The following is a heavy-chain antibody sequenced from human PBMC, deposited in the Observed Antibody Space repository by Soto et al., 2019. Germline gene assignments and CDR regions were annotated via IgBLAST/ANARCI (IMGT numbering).Heavy chain of an antibody. CDR2: IYYSGST. V-gene: IGHV4-59*01. J-gene: IGHJ3*02. Sequence: QVQLQESGPGLVKPSETLSLTCTVSGGSISSYYWSWIRQPPGKGLEWIGYIYYSGSTNYNPSLKSRVTISVDTSKNQFSLKLSSVTAADTAVYYCAREAYQEMATIGGRGAFDIWGQGTMVTVSS. CDR1: GGSISSYY. CDR3: AREAYQEMATIGGRGAFDI. D-gene: IGHD5-12*01.